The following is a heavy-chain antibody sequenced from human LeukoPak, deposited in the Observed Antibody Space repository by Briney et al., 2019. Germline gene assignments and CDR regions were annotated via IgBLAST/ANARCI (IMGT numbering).Heavy chain of an antibody. D-gene: IGHD6-13*01. J-gene: IGHJ4*02. CDR2: IKQDGSEK. CDR3: ARGLLAAVGIDY. CDR1: GFTFSSYR. Sequence: GGSLRLSCAASGFTFSSYRMSWVRQAPGKGLEWVANIKQDGSEKNYVDSVKGRFTISRDDAKKSLYLQMNSLRAEDTAVYYCARGLLAAVGIDYWGQGALVTVSS. V-gene: IGHV3-7*04.